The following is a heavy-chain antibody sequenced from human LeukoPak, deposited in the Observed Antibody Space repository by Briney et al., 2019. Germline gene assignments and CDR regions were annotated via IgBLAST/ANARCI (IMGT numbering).Heavy chain of an antibody. CDR2: IYTRGST. J-gene: IGHJ3*02. CDR1: GGSINNYY. Sequence: AETLSLTCTVSGGSINNYYWSWIRQPAGKGLEWIGRIYTRGSTNYNPSLKSRVTMSVDTSKNQFSLKLSSVTAADTAVYYCARGRYCSADICSGGDAFDIWGQGTMVSVSS. CDR3: ARGRYCSADICSGGDAFDI. V-gene: IGHV4-4*07. D-gene: IGHD2-15*01.